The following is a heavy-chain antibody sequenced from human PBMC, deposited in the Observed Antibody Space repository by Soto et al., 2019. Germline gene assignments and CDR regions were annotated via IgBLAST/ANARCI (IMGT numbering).Heavy chain of an antibody. V-gene: IGHV4-59*01. J-gene: IGHJ4*02. CDR3: ARDCSGGSCGFDY. Sequence: SETLSLTCTVSGGSISSYYWSWIRQPPGKGLEWIGYIYYSGSTNYNPSLKSRVTISVDTSKNQFSLKLSSVTAADTAVYYCARDCSGGSCGFDYWGQGTLVTVSS. CDR1: GGSISSYY. D-gene: IGHD2-15*01. CDR2: IYYSGST.